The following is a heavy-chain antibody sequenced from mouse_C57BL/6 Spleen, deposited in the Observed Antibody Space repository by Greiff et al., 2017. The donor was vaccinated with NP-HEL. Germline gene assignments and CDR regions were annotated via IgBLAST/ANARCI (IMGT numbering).Heavy chain of an antibody. D-gene: IGHD3-1*01. CDR1: GYTFTDYN. CDR2: INPNNGGT. CDR3: ARSRATWFAY. Sequence: EVQLQESGPELVKPGASVKIPCKASGYTFTDYNMDWVKQSHGKSLEWIGDINPNNGGTIYNQKFKGKATLTVDKSSSTAYMELRSLTSEDTAVYYCARSRATWFAYWGQGTLVTVSA. V-gene: IGHV1-18*01. J-gene: IGHJ3*01.